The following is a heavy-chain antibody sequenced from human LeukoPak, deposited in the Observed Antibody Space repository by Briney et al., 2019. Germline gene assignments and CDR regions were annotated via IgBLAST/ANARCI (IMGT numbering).Heavy chain of an antibody. CDR3: ARGRRMGAAGTFDP. J-gene: IGHJ5*02. Sequence: GASVKVSCKASGYTFTSYDINWVRPATGQGLEWMGWMNPNSGNTGYAQKFQGRVTMTRNTSISTAYMELSSLRSEDTAVYYCARGRRMGAAGTFDPWGQGTLVTVSS. D-gene: IGHD6-13*01. CDR2: MNPNSGNT. V-gene: IGHV1-8*01. CDR1: GYTFTSYD.